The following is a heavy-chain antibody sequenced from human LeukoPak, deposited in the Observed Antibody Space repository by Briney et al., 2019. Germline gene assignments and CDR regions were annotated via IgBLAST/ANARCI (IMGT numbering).Heavy chain of an antibody. Sequence: SETLSLTCTVSGGSISSYYWSWIRQPPGKGLEWIGYIYYSGSTNYNPSLKSRVTISVDTSKNQFSLKLSSVTAADTAVYYCAREGYPSETLVVWGQGTTVTVSS. J-gene: IGHJ6*02. V-gene: IGHV4-59*01. CDR3: AREGYPSETLVV. CDR1: GGSISSYY. D-gene: IGHD2-15*01. CDR2: IYYSGST.